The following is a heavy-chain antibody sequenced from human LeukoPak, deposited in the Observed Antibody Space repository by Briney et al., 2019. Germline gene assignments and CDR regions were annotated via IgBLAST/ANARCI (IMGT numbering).Heavy chain of an antibody. Sequence: GGSLRLSCAASGFTFTTYWMSWVRQLPGKGLEWVANINQDGTEKYYVDSVKGRFTISRDNSKNTLYLQMNSLRAEDTAVYYCARVSYYDILTGYYDVWGKGTTVTVSS. J-gene: IGHJ6*04. CDR3: ARVSYYDILTGYYDV. CDR2: INQDGTEK. V-gene: IGHV3-7*01. CDR1: GFTFTTYW. D-gene: IGHD3-9*01.